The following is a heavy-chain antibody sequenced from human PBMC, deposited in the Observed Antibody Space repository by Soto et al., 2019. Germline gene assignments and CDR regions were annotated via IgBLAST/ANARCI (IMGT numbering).Heavy chain of an antibody. CDR3: ARDDEGGSDCDLGY. D-gene: IGHD1-26*01. Sequence: QVQLVESGGGVVQPGRSLRLSCAVSGFTFSSHAMHWVRQAPGKGLEWVALIYSDGNNKYYADSVKGRFTTSRDNSKITMYLQMNSLRVEDTAVYYCARDDEGGSDCDLGYWGQGALVTVSS. CDR1: GFTFSSHA. J-gene: IGHJ4*02. V-gene: IGHV3-30-3*01. CDR2: IYSDGNNK.